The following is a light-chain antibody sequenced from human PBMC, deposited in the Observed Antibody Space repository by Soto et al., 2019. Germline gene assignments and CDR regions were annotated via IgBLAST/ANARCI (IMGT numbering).Light chain of an antibody. Sequence: EIVMTQSPATLSVSPGERATLSCRASQSVSSNLAWYQQKPGQAHRLLIYGASTRATGIPARFSGSGSGTEFTLTISSLQSEDFAVYYCQQYNNWPQKFGQGTKVEIK. J-gene: IGKJ1*01. CDR2: GAS. CDR3: QQYNNWPQK. CDR1: QSVSSN. V-gene: IGKV3-15*01.